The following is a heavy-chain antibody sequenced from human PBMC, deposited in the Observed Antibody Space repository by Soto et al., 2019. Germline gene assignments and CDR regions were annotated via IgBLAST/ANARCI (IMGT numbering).Heavy chain of an antibody. CDR1: GFMFSDYG. V-gene: IGHV3-30*18. J-gene: IGHJ4*02. CDR3: AKDQASGQGSFDS. Sequence: QVQLVESGGGVVQPGSSLRLSCVASGFMFSDYGMHWVRQTPGRGLEWVAVISYDGSNQYYADSVKGRFTISRDNSKNTLFLQMNSLRADDTAVYYCAKDQASGQGSFDSWGQGTLVTVSS. CDR2: ISYDGSNQ.